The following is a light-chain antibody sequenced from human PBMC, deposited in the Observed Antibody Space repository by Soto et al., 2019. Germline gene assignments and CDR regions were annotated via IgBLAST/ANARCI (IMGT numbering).Light chain of an antibody. Sequence: EIVLTQSPGTLSLSPGERDTLSCRASQCVSSGYLAWYQQKPGQAPRLLIYGASSRATGIPDRFSGSGSGTDFNLTISRLEPEDFAVYYCQRYGSSLWTFGQGTKVEIK. CDR1: QCVSSGY. CDR3: QRYGSSLWT. V-gene: IGKV3-20*01. J-gene: IGKJ1*01. CDR2: GAS.